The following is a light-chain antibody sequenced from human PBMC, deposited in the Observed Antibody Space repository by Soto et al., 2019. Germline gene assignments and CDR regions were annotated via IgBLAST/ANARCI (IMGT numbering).Light chain of an antibody. J-gene: IGKJ5*01. CDR3: QQLNSYPH. CDR1: QDISSF. Sequence: IHLTQSPSFLSASVGDRVTITCRASQDISSFLAWYQQKPGKAPNLLIYGASTLQTGVPSRFSGSGSGTEFTLTISSLQPEDFATYYCQQLNSYPHFGQGTRLEI. CDR2: GAS. V-gene: IGKV1-9*01.